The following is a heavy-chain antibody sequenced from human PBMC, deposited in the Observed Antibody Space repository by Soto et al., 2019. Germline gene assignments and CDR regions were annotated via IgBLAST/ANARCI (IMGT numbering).Heavy chain of an antibody. D-gene: IGHD1-26*01. V-gene: IGHV3-23*01. CDR2: IGGGGADT. CDR3: AKDAVPYIGQWDWFDR. J-gene: IGHJ5*02. Sequence: DVQLLESGGGLIQPGGSLRLSCAASGFTFSDSAMTWVRQPPGTGLEWVSGIGGGGADTYSADSVQGRFTISRDNSKNTLYLQMNSLRAEDTAVYYCAKDAVPYIGQWDWFDRWGQGTLVTVSS. CDR1: GFTFSDSA.